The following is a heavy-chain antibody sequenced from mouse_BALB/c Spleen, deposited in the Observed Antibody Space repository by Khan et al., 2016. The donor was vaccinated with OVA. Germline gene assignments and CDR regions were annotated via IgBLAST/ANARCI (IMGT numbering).Heavy chain of an antibody. CDR1: GYTFTNYG. CDR2: INTYTGKP. CDR3: ARISPCWYSDF. D-gene: IGHD6-2*01. J-gene: IGHJ1*01. Sequence: QIQFVQSGPELKKPGETVKISCKASGYTFTNYGMNWVKQAPGKGLKWMGWINTYTGKPTNGDDFKGRFAFSLETSARTAYLQLNNLTNEDTANYCCARISPCWYSDFWGAGTTVTVSS. V-gene: IGHV9-3-1*01.